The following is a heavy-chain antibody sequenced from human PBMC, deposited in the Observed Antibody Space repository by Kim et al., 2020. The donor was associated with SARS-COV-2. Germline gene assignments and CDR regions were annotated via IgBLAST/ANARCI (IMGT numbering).Heavy chain of an antibody. CDR2: ISYDGSNK. V-gene: IGHV3-33*05. Sequence: GGSLRLSCAASGFTFSSYGMHWVRQAPGKGLEWVAVISYDGSNKYYADSVKGRFTISRDNSKNTLYLQMNSLRAEDTAVYYCAVDLSSARITMVRGVIKAFDYWGQGTLVTVSS. J-gene: IGHJ4*02. CDR1: GFTFSSYG. CDR3: AVDLSSARITMVRGVIKAFDY. D-gene: IGHD3-10*01.